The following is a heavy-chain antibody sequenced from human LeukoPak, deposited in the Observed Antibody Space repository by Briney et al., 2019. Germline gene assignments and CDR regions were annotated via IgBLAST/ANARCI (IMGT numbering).Heavy chain of an antibody. CDR1: GFTFGSYA. Sequence: GGSLRLSCAASGFTFGSYALSWVRQAPGKGLGWVSTVSGSGDATYYADSVKGRFTVSRDDSKNTLHLQMDSLRAEDTALYYCAKGNTGSAYSAVDHWGQGTLVTVSS. V-gene: IGHV3-23*01. D-gene: IGHD2-15*01. CDR2: VSGSGDAT. J-gene: IGHJ4*02. CDR3: AKGNTGSAYSAVDH.